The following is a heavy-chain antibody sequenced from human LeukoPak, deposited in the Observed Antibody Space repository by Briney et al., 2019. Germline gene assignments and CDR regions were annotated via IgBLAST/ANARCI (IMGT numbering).Heavy chain of an antibody. CDR1: GGSISSGGCS. V-gene: IGHV4-30-4*07. J-gene: IGHJ5*02. CDR3: ATLGYCSSTSCPGNWFDP. Sequence: SQTLSLTCAVSGGSISSGGCSWSWIRQPPGKGLEWIGFIYSSGSTYYNPSLKSRLAISVDTSKNQFSLKLSSMTAADTAVYYCATLGYCSSTSCPGNWFDPWGQGTLVTVSS. CDR2: IYSSGST. D-gene: IGHD2-2*01.